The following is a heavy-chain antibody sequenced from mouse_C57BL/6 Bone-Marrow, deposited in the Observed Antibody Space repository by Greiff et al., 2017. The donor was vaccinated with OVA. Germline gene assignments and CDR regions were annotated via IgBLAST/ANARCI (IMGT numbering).Heavy chain of an antibody. CDR2: INPNNGGT. J-gene: IGHJ3*01. D-gene: IGHD3-2*02. V-gene: IGHV1-18*01. CDR3: ARTAQAAWFAY. CDR1: GYTFTDYN. Sequence: EVQLQQSGPELVKPGASVKIPCKASGYTFTDYNMDWVKQSHGKSLEWIGDINPNNGGTIYNQKFKGKATLTADKSSSTAYMQLSSLTYEDSAVYYCARTAQAAWFAYWGQGTLVTGSA.